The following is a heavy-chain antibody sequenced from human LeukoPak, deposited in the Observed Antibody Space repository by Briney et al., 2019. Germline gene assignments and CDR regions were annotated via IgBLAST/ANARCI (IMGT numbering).Heavy chain of an antibody. CDR1: GDSISSYY. CDR2: IYYSGGT. J-gene: IGHJ3*02. D-gene: IGHD5-24*01. V-gene: IGHV4-59*08. CDR3: ARHVTISGPYDASDI. Sequence: PSETLSLTCTVSGDSISSYYWSWIRQPPEKGLEWIGYIYYSGGTDYTPSLKSRVTISVDTSKNQFSLKLRSVTAADTAVYYCARHVTISGPYDASDILGQGTMVTVSP.